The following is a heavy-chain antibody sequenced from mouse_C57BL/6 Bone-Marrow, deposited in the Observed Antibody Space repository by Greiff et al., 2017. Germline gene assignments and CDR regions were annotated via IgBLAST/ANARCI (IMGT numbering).Heavy chain of an antibody. Sequence: VQLQQSGPELVKPGASVKISCKASGYTFTDYYMNWVKQSHGKSLEWIGDINPNNGGTSYKQKFKGKATLTVDKSSSTAYMELRSLTSEDSAVYYCLLLRYFDVWGTGTTVTVSS. CDR1: GYTFTDYY. J-gene: IGHJ1*03. CDR3: LLLRYFDV. V-gene: IGHV1-26*01. D-gene: IGHD1-1*01. CDR2: INPNNGGT.